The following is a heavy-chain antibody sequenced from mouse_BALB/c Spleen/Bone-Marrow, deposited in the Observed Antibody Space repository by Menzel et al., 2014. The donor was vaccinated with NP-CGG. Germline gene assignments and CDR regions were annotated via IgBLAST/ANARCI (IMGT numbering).Heavy chain of an antibody. CDR2: INPNIGGT. D-gene: IGHD2-14*01. CDR3: TRSRYGDY. Sequence: VQLKQPGPELVKPGASVKISCKTSGYTFTDYTMHWVKQSHGKSLEWIGHINPNIGGTNYNQKFKGKATLTLDKSSRTAYMELRSLTSEDSAVYYCTRSRYGDYWGQGTTLTVSS. J-gene: IGHJ2*01. V-gene: IGHV1-18*01. CDR1: GYTFTDYT.